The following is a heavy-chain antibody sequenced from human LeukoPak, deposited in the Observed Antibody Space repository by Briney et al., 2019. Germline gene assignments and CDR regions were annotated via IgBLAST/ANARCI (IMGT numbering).Heavy chain of an antibody. D-gene: IGHD1-1*01. CDR2: FFYTGNT. J-gene: IGHJ3*02. CDR1: GGSISSGSYY. Sequence: SETLSLTCTVSGGSISSGSYYWSWIRQPAGKGLEWIGYFFYTGNTYYNASLKSRVTISVDTSKNQFSLKVSSVTAADTAVYYCTRGAGSTTSNDAFDIWGQGTMVTVSS. V-gene: IGHV4-61*10. CDR3: TRGAGSTTSNDAFDI.